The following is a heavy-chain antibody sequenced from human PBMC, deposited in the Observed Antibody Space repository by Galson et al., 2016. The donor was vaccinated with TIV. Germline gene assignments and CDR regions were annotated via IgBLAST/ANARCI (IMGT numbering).Heavy chain of an antibody. Sequence: CAASGFSFNNYAMSWVRQAPGRGLEWVSGIGGSGGSPNYGDSVKGRFTIPRDNSKNILYLQMNSLSAEAAAVYYCAKRPIITIFGAGSNYCDSWGQGTLVTVSS. CDR3: AKRPIITIFGAGSNYCDS. V-gene: IGHV3-23*01. CDR2: IGGSGGSP. D-gene: IGHD3-3*01. J-gene: IGHJ4*02. CDR1: GFSFNNYA.